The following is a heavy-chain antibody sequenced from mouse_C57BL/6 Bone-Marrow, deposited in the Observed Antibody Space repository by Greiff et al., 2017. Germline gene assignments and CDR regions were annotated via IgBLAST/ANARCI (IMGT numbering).Heavy chain of an antibody. Sequence: QVQLQQPGAELVKPGASVKMSCKASGYTFTSYWITWVKQRPGQGLEWIGDIYPGSGSTNDNEKFKSKATLTVDTSSSTAYMQLSSLTSEDSAVYYFARRLYYGDYVGFAYWGQGTLVTVSS. J-gene: IGHJ3*01. CDR3: ARRLYYGDYVGFAY. V-gene: IGHV1-55*01. D-gene: IGHD2-13*01. CDR2: IYPGSGST. CDR1: GYTFTSYW.